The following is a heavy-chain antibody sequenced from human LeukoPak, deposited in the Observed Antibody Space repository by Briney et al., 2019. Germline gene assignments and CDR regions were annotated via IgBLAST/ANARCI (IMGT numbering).Heavy chain of an antibody. J-gene: IGHJ4*02. CDR3: ASVPRGYDILTGYYPLYFDY. D-gene: IGHD3-9*01. CDR2: IKQDGSEK. CDR1: GFTFSSYW. Sequence: GGSLRLSCAASGFTFSSYWMSWVRQAPGKGLEGVANIKQDGSEKYYVDSVKGRFTITRENAKTSLYLKINSLRAEDTAVYYCASVPRGYDILTGYYPLYFDYWGQGTLVTVSS. V-gene: IGHV3-7*03.